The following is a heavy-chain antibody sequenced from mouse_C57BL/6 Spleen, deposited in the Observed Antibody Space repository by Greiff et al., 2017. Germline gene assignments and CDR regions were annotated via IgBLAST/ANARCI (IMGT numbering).Heavy chain of an antibody. Sequence: VQLQQPGAELVMPGASVKLSCTASGYTFTSYWLHWVRQRPGQGLEWIGEIDPSDSYTNYNQKFKGKSTMTVDKASSTANMQLSSLTSEDSAVDYCARDYGSRNYFDYWGQGTTLTVSS. CDR2: IDPSDSYT. J-gene: IGHJ2*01. CDR1: GYTFTSYW. CDR3: ARDYGSRNYFDY. V-gene: IGHV1-69*01. D-gene: IGHD1-1*01.